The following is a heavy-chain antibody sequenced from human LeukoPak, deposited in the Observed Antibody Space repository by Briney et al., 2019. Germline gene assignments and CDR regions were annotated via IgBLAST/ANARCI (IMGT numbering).Heavy chain of an antibody. V-gene: IGHV1-58*02. J-gene: IGHJ4*02. CDR2: IVVGSGNT. Sequence: SVKVSCKASGFTFTSSAMQWVRQARGQRLEWIGWIVVGSGNTNYAQEFQERVTITRDMSTSTAYMELSSLRFDDTAVYYCARNKEGKSLDYWGQGTPVTVSS. CDR3: ARNKEGKSLDY. CDR1: GFTFTSSA.